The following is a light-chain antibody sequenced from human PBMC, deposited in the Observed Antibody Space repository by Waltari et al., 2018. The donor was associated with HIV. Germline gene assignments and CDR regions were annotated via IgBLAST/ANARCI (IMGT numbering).Light chain of an antibody. Sequence: QSALTQPPSVSGSPGQSLTISCTGTSSDIGTYNRVSWYQQPPGTAPKLLIYEVTNRPSGVPDRFSGSKSGNTASLTISALQAEDEAAYYCSSYTSSSTWVFGGGTKLTVL. CDR1: SSDIGTYNR. V-gene: IGLV2-18*02. J-gene: IGLJ3*02. CDR2: EVT. CDR3: SSYTSSSTWV.